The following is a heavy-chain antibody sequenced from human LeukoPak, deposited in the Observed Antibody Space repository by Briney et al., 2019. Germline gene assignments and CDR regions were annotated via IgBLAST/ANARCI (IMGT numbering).Heavy chain of an antibody. CDR3: ATGLYCSGGSCPNDY. Sequence: GGSLRLSCAASGFTFSTYDMHWVRQAPGKGLEWVSSISSSSSYIYYADSVKGRFTISRDNAKNSLYLQMNGLRAEDTAVYYCATGLYCSGGSCPNDYWGQGTLVTVSS. V-gene: IGHV3-21*01. D-gene: IGHD2-15*01. J-gene: IGHJ4*02. CDR2: ISSSSSYI. CDR1: GFTFSTYD.